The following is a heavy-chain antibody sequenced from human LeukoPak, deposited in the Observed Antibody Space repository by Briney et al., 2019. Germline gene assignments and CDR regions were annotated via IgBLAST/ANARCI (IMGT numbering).Heavy chain of an antibody. Sequence: PGGSLRLSCAASGFTFSNAWMSWVRQAPGKGLEWVGRIKSKTDGGTTDYAAPVKGRFTISRDDSKNTLYLQMNSLKTEDTAVYYCTAGVVVAAVLRDAFDIWGQGTMVTVSS. V-gene: IGHV3-15*01. J-gene: IGHJ3*02. CDR2: IKSKTDGGTT. CDR3: TAGVVVAAVLRDAFDI. CDR1: GFTFSNAW. D-gene: IGHD2-15*01.